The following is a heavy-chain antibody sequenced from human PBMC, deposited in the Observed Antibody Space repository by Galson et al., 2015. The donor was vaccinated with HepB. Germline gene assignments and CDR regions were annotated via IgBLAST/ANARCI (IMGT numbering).Heavy chain of an antibody. CDR3: ARDLVPMVRGVYYGMDV. Sequence: SVKVSCKASGYTFTGYYMHWVRQAPGQGLEWMGWINPNSGGTTYAQKFQGRVTMTRDTSISTAYMELSRLRSDDTAVYYCARDLVPMVRGVYYGMDVWGQGTTVTVSS. CDR2: INPNSGGT. CDR1: GYTFTGYY. J-gene: IGHJ6*02. D-gene: IGHD3-10*01. V-gene: IGHV1-2*02.